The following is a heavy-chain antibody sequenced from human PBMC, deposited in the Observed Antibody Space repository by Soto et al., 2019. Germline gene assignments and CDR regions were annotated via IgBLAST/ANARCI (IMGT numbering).Heavy chain of an antibody. J-gene: IGHJ4*02. Sequence: QVQLQESGPGLVKPSETLSLTCTVSGGSISSYYWRWIRQPPGKGLEWIGYIYSSGSTNYNPSLKSRVTISVDTSKNQFSLKLSSVTAADTAVYYCARDPVVWGQGTLVTVSS. CDR1: GGSISSYY. V-gene: IGHV4-59*01. CDR2: IYSSGST. CDR3: ARDPVV. D-gene: IGHD2-15*01.